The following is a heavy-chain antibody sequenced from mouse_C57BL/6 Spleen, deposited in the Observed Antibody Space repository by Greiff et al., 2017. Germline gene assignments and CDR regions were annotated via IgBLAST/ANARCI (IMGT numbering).Heavy chain of an antibody. V-gene: IGHV14-2*01. J-gene: IGHJ3*01. D-gene: IGHD1-1*01. CDR3: ARYYYGSRAWYAY. CDR2: IDPEDGET. Sequence: VQLKESGAELVKPGASVKLSCTASGFNIKDYYMHWVKLRTEQGLEWIGRIDPEDGETKYAPKFQGKATITADTSSNTAYLQLSSLTSEDTAVYYCARYYYGSRAWYAYWDQETLVTVSA. CDR1: GFNIKDYY.